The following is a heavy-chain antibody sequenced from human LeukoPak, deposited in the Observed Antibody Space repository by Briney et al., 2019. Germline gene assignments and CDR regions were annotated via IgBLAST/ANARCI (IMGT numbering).Heavy chain of an antibody. D-gene: IGHD3-3*01. J-gene: IGHJ4*02. CDR3: ARVSDFWSGPFDY. CDR2: ISAYNGNT. CDR1: GYTFTSYA. Sequence: ASVKVSCKASGYTFTSYAMNWVRQAPGQGREWMGWISAYNGNTNYAQKLQGRVTMTTDTSTSTAYMELRGLSSDETAVYYCARVSDFWSGPFDYWGQGPVVTVSS. V-gene: IGHV1-18*01.